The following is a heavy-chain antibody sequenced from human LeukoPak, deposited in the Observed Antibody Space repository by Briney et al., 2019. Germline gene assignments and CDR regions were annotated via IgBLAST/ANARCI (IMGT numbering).Heavy chain of an antibody. CDR2: IRTDGTTI. J-gene: IGHJ4*02. CDR3: ARSYCSSTTCYPIGY. CDR1: GFTFSSYN. V-gene: IGHV3-48*04. D-gene: IGHD2-2*01. Sequence: GSLRLSCAASGFTFSSYNMNWVRQAPGKGLEWVSHIRTDGTTISYAESVKGRFTISRDNAKNSLSLQMNSLRAEDTAVYYCARSYCSSTTCYPIGYWGQGTLVTVSS.